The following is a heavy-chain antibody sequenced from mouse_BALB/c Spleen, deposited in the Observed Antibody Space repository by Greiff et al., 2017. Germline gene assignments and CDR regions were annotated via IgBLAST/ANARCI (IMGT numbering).Heavy chain of an antibody. Sequence: EVQLQESGAELVTPGASVKLSCTASGFNIKDTYMHWVKQRPEQGLEWIGRIDPANGNTKYDPKFPGKATITADTSSNTAYLQLSSLTSEDTAVYYCARSVLEAMDYWGQGTSVTVSS. CDR3: ARSVLEAMDY. CDR1: GFNIKDTY. CDR2: IDPANGNT. V-gene: IGHV14-3*02. J-gene: IGHJ4*01.